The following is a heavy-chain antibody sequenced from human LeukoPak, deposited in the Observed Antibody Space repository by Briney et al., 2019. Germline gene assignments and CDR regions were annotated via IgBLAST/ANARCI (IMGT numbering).Heavy chain of an antibody. V-gene: IGHV4-59*11. J-gene: IGHJ2*01. Sequence: SETLSLTCTVSGGSISFHYWSWIRQPPGKGLEWIGYIHLSGSTYYDPFLRSRVTISGDMSKNQFSLRLNSVTAADTAVYYCARGGVWYFDLWGRGTLVTVSS. CDR1: GGSISFHY. CDR3: ARGGVWYFDL. CDR2: IHLSGST. D-gene: IGHD3-16*01.